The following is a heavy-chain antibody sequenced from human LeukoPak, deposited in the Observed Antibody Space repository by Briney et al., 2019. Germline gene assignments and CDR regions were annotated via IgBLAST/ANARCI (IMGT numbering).Heavy chain of an antibody. CDR2: ISGISGAT. D-gene: IGHD1-1*01. Sequence: SGGSLRLSCVASGFMFTSYAMNWVRQAPGKGLEWVSTISGISGATHYADSVKGRFTISRDNYKSTLYLQMNSLRVEDTAIYYCAKDRRPVRPDAFDIWGQGTVVAVSS. CDR1: GFMFTSYA. J-gene: IGHJ3*02. CDR3: AKDRRPVRPDAFDI. V-gene: IGHV3-23*01.